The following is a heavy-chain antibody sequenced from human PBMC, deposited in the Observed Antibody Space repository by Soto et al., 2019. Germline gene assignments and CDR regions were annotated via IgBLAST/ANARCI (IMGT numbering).Heavy chain of an antibody. Sequence: QVQLVQSGADVKKPGASVKVSCKASGYNFTSYGISWVRQSPGQVLEWMGWISPHNDRTKYARRFQDRVTMTTETPTSTVYMELGSLRSDDTAVYYCARDLYYSSGRYVDHDAVDIWGQGTVVTVSS. J-gene: IGHJ3*02. CDR2: ISPHNDRT. CDR3: ARDLYYSSGRYVDHDAVDI. D-gene: IGHD6-19*01. CDR1: GYNFTSYG. V-gene: IGHV1-18*01.